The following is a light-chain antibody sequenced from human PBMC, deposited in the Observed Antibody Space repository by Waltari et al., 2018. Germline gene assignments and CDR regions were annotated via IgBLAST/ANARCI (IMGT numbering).Light chain of an antibody. CDR2: DGR. CDR1: NIGSKS. Sequence: SYVLTQPTSVSVAPGQTANMPCGGSNIGSKSVHWYQQKPGQAPVLVVFDGRDRPAGVPERISGSTAENTATLTISGAEAGDEADYYCQVWDSSNDHWVFGGGTKLTVL. J-gene: IGLJ3*02. V-gene: IGLV3-21*02. CDR3: QVWDSSNDHWV.